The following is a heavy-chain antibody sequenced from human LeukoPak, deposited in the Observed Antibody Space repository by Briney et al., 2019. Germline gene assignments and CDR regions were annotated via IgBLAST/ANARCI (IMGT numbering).Heavy chain of an antibody. D-gene: IGHD4-17*01. J-gene: IGHJ6*03. CDR1: GGSFSGYY. CDR3: ARAVTTVTTFYYSYYMDV. V-gene: IGHV4-34*01. CDR2: ISHGGST. Sequence: SETLSLTCAVYGGSFSGYYWSWIRQPPGKGLEWIGEISHGGSTNYNPSLKSRVTISVDTSKNQFSLKLSSVTAADTAVYYCARAVTTVTTFYYSYYMDVWDKGTTVTISS.